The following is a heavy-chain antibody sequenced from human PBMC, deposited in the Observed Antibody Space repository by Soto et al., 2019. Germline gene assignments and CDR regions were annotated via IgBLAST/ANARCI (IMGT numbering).Heavy chain of an antibody. V-gene: IGHV4-38-2*01. Sequence: SETLSLTCAVSGFFISSGNYWGWIRMPPGKGLEWIGSIFHGGNTYYNPSLKSRVTISVDMSKNQFSLKLNSVTAADTAVYYCARARWYDAFDVWGQGTVVTVSS. CDR2: IFHGGNT. J-gene: IGHJ3*01. CDR3: ARARWYDAFDV. CDR1: GFFISSGNY. D-gene: IGHD2-15*01.